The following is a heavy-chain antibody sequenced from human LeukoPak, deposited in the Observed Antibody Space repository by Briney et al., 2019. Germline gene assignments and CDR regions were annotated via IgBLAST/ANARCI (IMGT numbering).Heavy chain of an antibody. D-gene: IGHD3-22*01. CDR1: GYTFTSYG. V-gene: IGHV1-18*01. Sequence: ASVKVSCKASGYTFTSYGISWVRQAPGQGLEWMGWISAYNGNTNYAQKLQGRVTMTTDTSTSTAYMELRSLRAEDTAVYYCAKMMLGYDSSGYYYYWGQGTLVTVSS. J-gene: IGHJ4*02. CDR2: ISAYNGNT. CDR3: AKMMLGYDSSGYYYY.